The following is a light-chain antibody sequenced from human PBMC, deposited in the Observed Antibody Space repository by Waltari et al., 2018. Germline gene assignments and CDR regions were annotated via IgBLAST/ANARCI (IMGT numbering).Light chain of an antibody. Sequence: QSVLTQLPSVSGAPGQRVTIPCTGSSSTSEAGYDVHWYQQLPGTAPKLLIYLNTHRPSGVPDRFSGSRSGTSASLAITGLQAEDEADYYCQSYDSGHLVFGGGTKLTVL. V-gene: IGLV1-40*01. CDR3: QSYDSGHLV. J-gene: IGLJ2*01. CDR2: LNT. CDR1: SSTSEAGYD.